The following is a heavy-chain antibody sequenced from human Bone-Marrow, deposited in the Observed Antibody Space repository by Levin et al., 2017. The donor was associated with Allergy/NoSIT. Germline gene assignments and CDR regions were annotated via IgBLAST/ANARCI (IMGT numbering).Heavy chain of an antibody. CDR1: GFTFSSYS. V-gene: IGHV3-48*02. J-gene: IGHJ6*02. D-gene: IGHD6-13*01. CDR2: ISSSSSTI. Sequence: GESLKISCAASGFTFSSYSMNWVRQAPGKGLEWVSYISSSSSTIYYADSVKGRFTISRDNAKNSLYLQMNSLRDEDTAVYYCARDRIRSSSFRYYYGMDVWGQGTTVTVSS. CDR3: ARDRIRSSSFRYYYGMDV.